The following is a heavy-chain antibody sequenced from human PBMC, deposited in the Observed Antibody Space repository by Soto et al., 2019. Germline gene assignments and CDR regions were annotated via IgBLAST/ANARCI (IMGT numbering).Heavy chain of an antibody. CDR3: ARGVDNYYDILTGYYSYYYGMDV. J-gene: IGHJ6*02. CDR1: ISSYY. D-gene: IGHD3-9*01. Sequence: ISSYYWSWIRQPPGKGLEWIGYIYYSGSTNYNPSLKSRVTISVDTSKNQFSLKLSSVTAADTAVYYCARGVDNYYDILTGYYSYYYGMDVWGQGTTVTVSS. V-gene: IGHV4-59*01. CDR2: IYYSGST.